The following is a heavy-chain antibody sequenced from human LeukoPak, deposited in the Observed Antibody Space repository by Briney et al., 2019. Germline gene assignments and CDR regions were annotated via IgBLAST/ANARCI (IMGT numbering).Heavy chain of an antibody. Sequence: GGSLSLSCAASGFTFSSYWMHWVRQAPGKGLVWVARIYTDGTSTDYADSVKGRFTISRDNSKNTLYLQMNSLRAEDTAVYYCARDLGTYYYDSSGYYGNDYWGQGTLVTVSS. D-gene: IGHD3-22*01. CDR2: IYTDGTST. J-gene: IGHJ4*02. CDR1: GFTFSSYW. V-gene: IGHV3-74*01. CDR3: ARDLGTYYYDSSGYYGNDY.